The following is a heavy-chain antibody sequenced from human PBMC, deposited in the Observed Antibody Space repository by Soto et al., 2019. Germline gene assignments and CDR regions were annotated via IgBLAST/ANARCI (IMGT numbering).Heavy chain of an antibody. CDR1: GFTFSNYG. D-gene: IGHD3-22*01. Sequence: SLRLSCAASGFTFSNYGMHWVRQAPGKGLEWVAVIWYDGSKKYYVDSVKGRFTISRDNSKNTLYLQMDSLGAEDTAVYYCARYAGSDESGCVDYWVQGT. CDR2: IWYDGSKK. J-gene: IGHJ4*02. V-gene: IGHV3-33*01. CDR3: ARYAGSDESGCVDY.